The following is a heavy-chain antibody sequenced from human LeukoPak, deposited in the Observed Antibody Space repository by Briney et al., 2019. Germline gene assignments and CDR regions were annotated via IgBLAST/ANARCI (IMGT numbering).Heavy chain of an antibody. V-gene: IGHV1-18*01. CDR3: ARGDYNWNQGYFDY. CDR1: GFTFSNYH. J-gene: IGHJ4*02. D-gene: IGHD1-20*01. CDR2: ISISSGDT. Sequence: RASVKVSCKTSGFTFSNYHITWVRQAPGQGLEWMGWISISSGDTNYAQNVQGRVTMTTDTATSTAYMELTNLRSDDTAIYYCARGDYNWNQGYFDYWGRGTLVTVSS.